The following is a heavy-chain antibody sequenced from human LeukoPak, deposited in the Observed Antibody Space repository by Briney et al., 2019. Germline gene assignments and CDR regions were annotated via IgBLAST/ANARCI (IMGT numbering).Heavy chain of an antibody. CDR1: GFTFNMYG. CDR2: IADSGGNT. J-gene: IGHJ4*02. D-gene: IGHD2/OR15-2a*01. CDR3: AKGHNNYYFTIDY. V-gene: IGHV3-23*01. Sequence: GGSLRLSCAASGFTFNMYGMGWVRQAPGKWPEWVAAIADSGGNTYYADSVKGRFTISRDNSRNTLSLQMSSLRAEDTAVYCCAKGHNNYYFTIDYWGQGTLVTVSS.